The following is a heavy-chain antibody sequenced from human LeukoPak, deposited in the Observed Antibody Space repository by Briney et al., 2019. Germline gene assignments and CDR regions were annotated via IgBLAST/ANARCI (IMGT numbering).Heavy chain of an antibody. CDR3: ARLIRGSSYYYYGMDV. D-gene: IGHD6-6*01. Sequence: SETLSLTCTVSGGSISSYYWSWIRQPPGKGLEWIGYIYYSGSTNYNPSLKSRVTISVDTSKNQFSLKLSSVTAAGTAVYYCARLIRGSSYYYYGMDVWGQGTTVTVSS. CDR2: IYYSGST. J-gene: IGHJ6*02. V-gene: IGHV4-59*01. CDR1: GGSISSYY.